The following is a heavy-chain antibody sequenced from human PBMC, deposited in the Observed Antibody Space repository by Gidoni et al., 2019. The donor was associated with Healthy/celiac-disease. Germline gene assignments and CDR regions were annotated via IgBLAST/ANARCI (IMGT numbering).Heavy chain of an antibody. CDR2: INAGNGNT. CDR1: GYTFTSYA. V-gene: IGHV1-3*01. J-gene: IGHJ6*02. D-gene: IGHD6-6*01. CDR3: ARGRYSSSPEYYGMDV. Sequence: QVQLVQSGAEVKKPGASVQVSCKASGYTFTSYAMHWVRQAPGQRLEWMGWINAGNGNTKYAQKFQGRVTINRDTSASTDYMERRSQRSEDTAVYYCARGRYSSSPEYYGMDVWGQGTTVTVSS.